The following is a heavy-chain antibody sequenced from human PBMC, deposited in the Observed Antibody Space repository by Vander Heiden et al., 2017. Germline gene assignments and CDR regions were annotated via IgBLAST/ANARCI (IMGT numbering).Heavy chain of an antibody. Sequence: VQLVESGGGVFQPGRSLRLSGPASGFTFSNYGMHWVRQAPGKGLEWVGVIWHDGSEQKYADSVRGRFTISRDNSRKTLHLQMNSLRPEDTAVYYCAGGYPSTKFDFWGQGTLVTVAS. CDR1: GFTFSNYG. CDR2: IWHDGSEQ. D-gene: IGHD3-16*01. V-gene: IGHV3-33*03. J-gene: IGHJ4*02. CDR3: AGGYPSTKFDF.